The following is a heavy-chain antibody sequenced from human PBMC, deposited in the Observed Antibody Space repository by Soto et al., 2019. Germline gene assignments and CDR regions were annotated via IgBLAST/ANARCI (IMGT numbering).Heavy chain of an antibody. D-gene: IGHD6-6*01. CDR1: GGSITSSTSY. Sequence: QLQLQESGPGLVKPSETLSLTCTVSGGSITSSTSYWGWIRQPPGKGLEWTANIYSGGSTYYTPSLKSRVTISLDRSKKQLSVRLTSVTAADTAEYYCGYQEYRSNGYYFAFWGEGALITVPA. CDR3: GYQEYRSNGYYFAF. V-gene: IGHV4-39*01. J-gene: IGHJ4*02. CDR2: IYSGGST.